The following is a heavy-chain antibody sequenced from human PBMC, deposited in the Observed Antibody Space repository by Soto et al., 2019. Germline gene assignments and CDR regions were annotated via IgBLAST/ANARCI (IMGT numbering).Heavy chain of an antibody. CDR1: GYSFTSYW. CDR2: IYPGDSDT. D-gene: IGHD6-19*01. J-gene: IGHJ4*02. Sequence: GESLKISCKGSGYSFTSYWIGWVRQMPGKGLEWMGIIYPGDSDTRYSPSFQGQVTISADKSISTAYLQWSSLKASDTAMYYCARHFSGSGWYGTLWYWGQGTLVTVSS. V-gene: IGHV5-51*01. CDR3: ARHFSGSGWYGTLWY.